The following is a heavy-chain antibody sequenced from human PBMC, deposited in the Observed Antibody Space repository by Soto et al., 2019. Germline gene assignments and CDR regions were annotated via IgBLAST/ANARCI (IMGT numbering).Heavy chain of an antibody. CDR1: GFTFSSYA. CDR2: ISGSGGST. Sequence: GGSLRLSCAASGFTFSSYAMSCVRQAPGKGLEWVSAISGSGGSTYYADSVKGRFTISRDNSKNTLYLQMNSLRAEDTAVYYCAKASSGWEWSFDYWGQGTLVTVSS. D-gene: IGHD6-19*01. J-gene: IGHJ4*02. V-gene: IGHV3-23*01. CDR3: AKASSGWEWSFDY.